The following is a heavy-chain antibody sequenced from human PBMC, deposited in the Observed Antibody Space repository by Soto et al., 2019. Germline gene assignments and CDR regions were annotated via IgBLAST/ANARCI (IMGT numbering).Heavy chain of an antibody. Sequence: VQLLESGGGLVQPGGSLRLSCAASGFIFRDYAMNWVRQAPGKGLEWVSDISGSGDSARYADSVKGRFTISRDNSRNTLYLQINSLRVDDTAVYYCGKERRGSGWSVCNFWGQGTRVTVSS. V-gene: IGHV3-23*01. CDR1: GFIFRDYA. J-gene: IGHJ4*02. CDR2: ISGSGDSA. CDR3: GKERRGSGWSVCNF. D-gene: IGHD6-19*01.